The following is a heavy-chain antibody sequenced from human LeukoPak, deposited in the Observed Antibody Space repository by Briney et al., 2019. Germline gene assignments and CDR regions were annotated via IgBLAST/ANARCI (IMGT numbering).Heavy chain of an antibody. Sequence: GGSLRLSCVTSGFTFSNYAMNWVRQAPGKGLEWVSGIIGGSGGTTYYAESVEGRFSISRDNSKNTLYLQMNSLRAEDTAVYYCASREDYGDYGGVYWSQGTLVTVSS. V-gene: IGHV3-23*01. CDR3: ASREDYGDYGGVY. J-gene: IGHJ4*02. CDR2: IIGGSGGTT. CDR1: GFTFSNYA. D-gene: IGHD4-17*01.